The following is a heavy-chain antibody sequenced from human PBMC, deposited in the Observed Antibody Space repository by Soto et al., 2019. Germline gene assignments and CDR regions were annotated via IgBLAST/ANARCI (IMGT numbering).Heavy chain of an antibody. V-gene: IGHV3-23*01. D-gene: IGHD3-22*01. CDR1: GFTFSSYA. CDR2: ISGSGGST. Sequence: EVQLLESGGGLVQPGGSLRLSCAASGFTFSSYAMSWVHQAPGKGLEWVSAISGSGGSTYYADSVKGRFTISRDNSKNTRYLQMNSLRAEDTAVYYCAKDLDDSSGYSHDYWGQGTLVTVSS. J-gene: IGHJ4*02. CDR3: AKDLDDSSGYSHDY.